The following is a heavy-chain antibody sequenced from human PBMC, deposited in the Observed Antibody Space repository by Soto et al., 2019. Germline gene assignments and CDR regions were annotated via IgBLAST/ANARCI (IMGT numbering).Heavy chain of an antibody. CDR3: ARAYGEFDY. CDR2: IYYSGST. J-gene: IGHJ4*02. D-gene: IGHD4-17*01. V-gene: IGHV4-61*01. Sequence: TLSLPCTVSGGSVSSGSYYWSWIRQPPGKGLEWIGYIYYSGSTNYNPSLKSRVTISVDTSKNQFSLKLSSVTAADTAVYYCARAYGEFDYWGQGTLVTVSS. CDR1: GGSVSSGSYY.